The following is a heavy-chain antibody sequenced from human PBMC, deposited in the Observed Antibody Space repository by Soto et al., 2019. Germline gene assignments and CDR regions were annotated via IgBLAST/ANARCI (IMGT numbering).Heavy chain of an antibody. Sequence: QVQPVESGGGVVQPGGSLRLSCAASGFNFGDYAMHWVRQAPGKGLEWVAVISGDGRVTFYTDSVKGRFIISRDNSKSTLFLQLNSLRAEDTAVYYCARARYFDRYVKEACDNWGQGILVSVSS. CDR1: GFNFGDYA. V-gene: IGHV3-30-3*01. CDR3: ARARYFDRYVKEACDN. CDR2: ISGDGRVT. J-gene: IGHJ4*02. D-gene: IGHD3-16*02.